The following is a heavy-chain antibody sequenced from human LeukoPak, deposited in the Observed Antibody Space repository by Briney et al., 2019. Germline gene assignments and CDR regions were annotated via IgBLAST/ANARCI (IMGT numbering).Heavy chain of an antibody. Sequence: SETLSLTCTVSGGSISSSSYYWGWIRQPPGKGLEWIGSIYYSGSTYYNPSLKSRVTISVDTSKNQFSLKLSSVTAADTAVYYCARSMAEKEYYYDSSGTLGDYWGQGTLVIVSS. CDR2: IYYSGST. V-gene: IGHV4-39*01. CDR3: ARSMAEKEYYYDSSGTLGDY. CDR1: GGSISSSSYY. J-gene: IGHJ4*02. D-gene: IGHD3-22*01.